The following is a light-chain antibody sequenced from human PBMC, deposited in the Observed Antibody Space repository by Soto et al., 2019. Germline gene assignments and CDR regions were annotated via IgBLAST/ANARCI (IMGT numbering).Light chain of an antibody. CDR1: KSVSTN. CDR2: GAS. CDR3: QQYSSSPS. J-gene: IGKJ5*01. Sequence: EIVLTQSLTTLSVSPGESSTLSCRASKSVSTNLAWYQQKPGQVPSLLIYGASTRASGIPARFSGSGSGTEFTLTIGSLQSEDFAVYYCQQYSSSPSFGQGTRLEIK. V-gene: IGKV3-15*01.